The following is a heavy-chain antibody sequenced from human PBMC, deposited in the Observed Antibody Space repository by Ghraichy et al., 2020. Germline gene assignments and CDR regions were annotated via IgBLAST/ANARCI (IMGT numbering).Heavy chain of an antibody. V-gene: IGHV3-48*02. Sequence: GSLRLSCAASGFTFSSYSMNWVRQAPGKGLEWVSYISSSSTIYYADSVKGRFTISRDNAKNSLYLQMNSLRDEDTAVYYCARDRYCSSTSCSYGMDVWGQGTTVTVSS. D-gene: IGHD2-2*01. CDR1: GFTFSSYS. CDR3: ARDRYCSSTSCSYGMDV. CDR2: ISSSSTI. J-gene: IGHJ6*02.